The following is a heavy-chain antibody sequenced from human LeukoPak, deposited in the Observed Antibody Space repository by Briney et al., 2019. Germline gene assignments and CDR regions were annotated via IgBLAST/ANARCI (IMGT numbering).Heavy chain of an antibody. CDR3: AREGGFYRPLDY. V-gene: IGHV4-4*02. J-gene: IGHJ4*02. Sequence: SETLSLTCGVSGGSITTTNWWTWDRQPPGKGLEWIGEVHLDGRTNYNPSLESRLTISVDLSENHISLRLTSVTAADTAVYYCAREGGFYRPLDYSGRGTLVTVSS. CDR2: VHLDGRT. CDR1: GGSITTTNW. D-gene: IGHD3-3*01.